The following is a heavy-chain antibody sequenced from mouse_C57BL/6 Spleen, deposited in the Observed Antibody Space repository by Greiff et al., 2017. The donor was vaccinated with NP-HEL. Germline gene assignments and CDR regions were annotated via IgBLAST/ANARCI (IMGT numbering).Heavy chain of an antibody. Sequence: QVQLQQPGAELVKPGASVKMSCKASGYTFTSYWITWVKQRPGQGLEWIGDIYPGSGSTNYNEKFKSKATLTVDTSSSTAYMQLSSLTSEDSAVYYRASEDYYYGSSLDVWGTGTTVTVSS. D-gene: IGHD1-1*01. CDR1: GYTFTSYW. CDR2: IYPGSGST. CDR3: ASEDYYYGSSLDV. J-gene: IGHJ1*03. V-gene: IGHV1-55*01.